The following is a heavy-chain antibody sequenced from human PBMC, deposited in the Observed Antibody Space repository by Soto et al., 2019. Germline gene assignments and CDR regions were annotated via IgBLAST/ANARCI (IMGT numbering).Heavy chain of an antibody. CDR1: GYTFTSYV. CDR3: ARVVATVAGPYGMDV. J-gene: IGHJ6*02. CDR2: ISAYNGNT. Sequence: QVQLVQSGAEVKKPGASVKVSCRASGYTFTSYVISWVRQAPGQGLEWMGWISAYNGNTNFAQKLQGRVTMPTDTSTSTAYMGLRSLRSDDTAVYYCARVVATVAGPYGMDVWGQGTTVTVSS. D-gene: IGHD6-19*01. V-gene: IGHV1-18*01.